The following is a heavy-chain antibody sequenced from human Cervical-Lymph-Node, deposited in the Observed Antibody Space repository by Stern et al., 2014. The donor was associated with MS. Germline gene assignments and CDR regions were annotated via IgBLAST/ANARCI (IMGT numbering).Heavy chain of an antibody. CDR2: ISTYNGNT. CDR1: GYTFTSYG. CDR3: ARDIYCSGGTCYFEFFDY. V-gene: IGHV1-18*01. Sequence: QVQLVQSGAEVKKPGASVTVSCRASGYTFTSYGISWVRQAPGQGLEWMGWISTYNGNTNYAQKFQGRVTMTTDTSTSTAYMELRSLISDDTAVYYCARDIYCSGGTCYFEFFDYWGQGTLVAVS. D-gene: IGHD2-15*01. J-gene: IGHJ4*02.